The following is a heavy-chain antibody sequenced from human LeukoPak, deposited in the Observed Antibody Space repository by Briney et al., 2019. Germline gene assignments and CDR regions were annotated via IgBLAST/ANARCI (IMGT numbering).Heavy chain of an antibody. J-gene: IGHJ3*02. CDR2: ISSSSSYI. Sequence: GGSPRLSCAASGFTFSSYSMNWVRQAPGKGLEWVSSISSSSSYIYYADSVKGRFTISRDNAKNSLYLQMNSLRAEDTAVYYCARGPRYCSGGSCYGGAFDIWGQGTMVTVSS. CDR3: ARGPRYCSGGSCYGGAFDI. V-gene: IGHV3-21*01. D-gene: IGHD2-15*01. CDR1: GFTFSSYS.